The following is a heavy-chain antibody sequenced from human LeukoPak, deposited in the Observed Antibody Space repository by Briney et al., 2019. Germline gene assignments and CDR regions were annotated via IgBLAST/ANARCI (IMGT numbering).Heavy chain of an antibody. J-gene: IGHJ4*02. CDR1: GGSFSGYY. V-gene: IGHV4-34*01. CDR3: ARDLLYCSGGSCSFDY. Sequence: SETLSLTCAVYGGSFSGYYWSWIRQPPGKGLEWIGEINHSGSTNYNPSLKSRVTISVDTSKNQFSLKLSSVTAADTAVYYCARDLLYCSGGSCSFDYWGQGTLVTVSS. CDR2: INHSGST. D-gene: IGHD2-15*01.